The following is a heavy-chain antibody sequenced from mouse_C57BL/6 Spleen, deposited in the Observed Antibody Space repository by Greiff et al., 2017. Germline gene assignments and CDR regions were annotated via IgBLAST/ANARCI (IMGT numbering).Heavy chain of an antibody. J-gene: IGHJ2*01. CDR1: GYSITSGYY. CDR3: ARERVYYGSSSWYFDY. D-gene: IGHD1-1*01. V-gene: IGHV3-6*01. CDR2: ISYDGSN. Sequence: EVQLQESGPGLVKPSQSLSLTCSVTGYSITSGYYWNWIRQFPGNKLEWMGYISYDGSNNYNPSLKNRISITRDTSKNQFFLKLNSVTTEDTATYYCARERVYYGSSSWYFDYWGQGTTLTVSS.